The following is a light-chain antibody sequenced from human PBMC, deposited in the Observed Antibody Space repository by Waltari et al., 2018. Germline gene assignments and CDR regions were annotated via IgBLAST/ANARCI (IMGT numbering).Light chain of an antibody. V-gene: IGLV2-14*03. CDR3: RSYTSSSTLV. Sequence: QSALTQPASVSGSPGQSITIPCTGTSSDVGGYNLVPWYQHHPGNAPKLMIYDVSKRPAGVSNRFAGSKSGNTASLTISGLQAEDEADYYCRSYTSSSTLVFGTGTKVTVL. J-gene: IGLJ1*01. CDR1: SSDVGGYNL. CDR2: DVS.